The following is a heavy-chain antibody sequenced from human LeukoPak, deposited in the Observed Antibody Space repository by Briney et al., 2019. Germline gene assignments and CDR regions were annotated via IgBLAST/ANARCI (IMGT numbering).Heavy chain of an antibody. J-gene: IGHJ4*02. Sequence: ASVTVSCKASGYTFTGYYMHWVRQAPGQGLEWMGWINPNSGGTNYAQKFQGRVTMTRDTSISTAYMELSRLRSDDTAVYYCARAIAVAGRDYFDYWGQGTLVTVSS. CDR3: ARAIAVAGRDYFDY. D-gene: IGHD6-19*01. V-gene: IGHV1-2*02. CDR1: GYTFTGYY. CDR2: INPNSGGT.